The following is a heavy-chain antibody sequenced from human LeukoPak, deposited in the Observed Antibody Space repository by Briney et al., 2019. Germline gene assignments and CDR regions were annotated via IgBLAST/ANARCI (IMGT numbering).Heavy chain of an antibody. J-gene: IGHJ4*02. Sequence: GMSLRLSCAASGFTFTTYGMHWVRQAPSKGLEWVAVISHDGSNQYYADSVKGRFTISRDNSKNTLYLRMNSLRADDTAVYYCAKVSGTYSSYFDYWGQGTVVTVSS. CDR2: ISHDGSNQ. CDR1: GFTFTTYG. D-gene: IGHD1-26*01. V-gene: IGHV3-30*18. CDR3: AKVSGTYSSYFDY.